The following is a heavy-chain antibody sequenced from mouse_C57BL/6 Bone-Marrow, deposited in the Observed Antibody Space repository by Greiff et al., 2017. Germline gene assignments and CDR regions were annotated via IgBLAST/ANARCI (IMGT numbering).Heavy chain of an antibody. Sequence: QVQLKQPGAELVKPGASVKLSCKASGYTFTSYWMQWVKQRPGQGLEWIGELDPSDSYPNYNQKFKGKATLTVDTSSSTAYMQLSSLTSEDSAVYYCARRNAYYSNYEDYWGQGTTLTVSS. CDR2: LDPSDSYP. V-gene: IGHV1-50*01. CDR1: GYTFTSYW. D-gene: IGHD2-5*01. J-gene: IGHJ2*01. CDR3: ARRNAYYSNYEDY.